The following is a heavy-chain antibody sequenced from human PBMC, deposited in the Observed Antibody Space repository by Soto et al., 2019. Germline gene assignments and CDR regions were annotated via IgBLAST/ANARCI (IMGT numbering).Heavy chain of an antibody. V-gene: IGHV3-33*01. Sequence: QVQLVESGGGVVQPGRSLRLSCAASGFTFSSYGMHWVRQAPGKGLEWVAVIWYDGSNKYYADSVKGRFTISRDNSKNPLDLPMNSLRADDTAVYYCARDNDRGAPLYYYSGMDVWRQGTTVTVSS. J-gene: IGHJ6*02. CDR3: ARDNDRGAPLYYYSGMDV. CDR2: IWYDGSNK. CDR1: GFTFSSYG. D-gene: IGHD1-26*01.